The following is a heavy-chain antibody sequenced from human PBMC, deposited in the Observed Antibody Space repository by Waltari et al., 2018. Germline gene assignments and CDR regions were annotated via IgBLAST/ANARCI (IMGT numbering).Heavy chain of an antibody. Sequence: QVQLVESGGGVVQPGRSLRLSCAASGFDFGSYAMHWVRQAPGKGLEWVDFMSFDGNNKYFGDSVRGRFSISRDNSKNTLFLDLNSLRVEDTAVYYCARVSRPHYDNSGAYYEYWGQGTLVTVSS. CDR1: GFDFGSYA. CDR3: ARVSRPHYDNSGAYYEY. D-gene: IGHD3-22*01. CDR2: MSFDGNNK. J-gene: IGHJ1*01. V-gene: IGHV3-30-3*01.